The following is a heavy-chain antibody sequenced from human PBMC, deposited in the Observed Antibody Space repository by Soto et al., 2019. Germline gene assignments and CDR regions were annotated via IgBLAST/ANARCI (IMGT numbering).Heavy chain of an antibody. CDR1: GFSLTTRGVA. CDR3: AHRSRSYVDYFDQ. CDR2: IFSDDDK. J-gene: IGHJ4*02. V-gene: IGHV2-5*02. D-gene: IGHD1-26*01. Sequence: QITLKESGPALVRPTQTLTLTCSFSGFSLTTRGVAVGWIRQPPGKALEWLALIFSDDDKWYSPSLRSRLTITEDPSKTLVVLTMTNMDPVAKATYYCAHRSRSYVDYFDQWAQGTLVSVSS.